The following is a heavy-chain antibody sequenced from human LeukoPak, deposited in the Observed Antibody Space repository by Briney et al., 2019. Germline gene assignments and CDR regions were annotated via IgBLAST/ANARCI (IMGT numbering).Heavy chain of an antibody. J-gene: IGHJ4*02. Sequence: GASVKVSCKASGYTFTSYYMYWVRQAPGQALEWMGIINPNRGSTSYAQKFQGRVTMTRDMSTSTVYMELSSLRSEDTAVYYCATGGHVRVYDSSAYYGHYWGQGTLVTVSS. CDR3: ATGGHVRVYDSSAYYGHY. CDR2: INPNRGST. V-gene: IGHV1-46*01. CDR1: GYTFTSYY. D-gene: IGHD3-22*01.